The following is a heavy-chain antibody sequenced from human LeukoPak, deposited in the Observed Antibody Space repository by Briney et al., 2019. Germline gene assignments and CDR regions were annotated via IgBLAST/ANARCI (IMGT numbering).Heavy chain of an antibody. CDR1: GFTFSSYA. CDR2: ISGSGGST. CDR3: AKDPPEMVRGVTLDY. Sequence: GGSLRLSCAASGFTFSSYAMSWVRQAPGKGLEWVSAISGSGGSTYYADSVKGRFTISRDNSKNTLYLQMNTVKSEDTSVYYCAKDPPEMVRGVTLDYWGQGTLVTVSS. J-gene: IGHJ4*02. D-gene: IGHD3-10*01. V-gene: IGHV3-23*01.